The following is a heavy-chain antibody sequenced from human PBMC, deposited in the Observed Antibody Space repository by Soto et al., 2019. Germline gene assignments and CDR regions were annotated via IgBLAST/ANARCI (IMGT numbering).Heavy chain of an antibody. CDR1: GFTFSSYS. J-gene: IGHJ4*02. V-gene: IGHV3-48*01. Sequence: LRLSCAASGFTFSSYSMNWVRQAPGKGLEWVSYISSSSSTIYYADSVKGRFTISRDNAKNSLYLQMNSLRAEDTAVYYCARDSDDSSGYYLLGVYYFDYWGQGTLVTVSS. D-gene: IGHD3-22*01. CDR3: ARDSDDSSGYYLLGVYYFDY. CDR2: ISSSSSTI.